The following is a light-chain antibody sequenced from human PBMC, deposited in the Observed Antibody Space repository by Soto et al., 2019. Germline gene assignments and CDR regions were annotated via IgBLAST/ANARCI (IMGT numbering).Light chain of an antibody. J-gene: IGLJ2*01. CDR1: SSDVGRYDY. V-gene: IGLV2-14*01. Sequence: QSALTQPASLSGSPGQSITISCTGTSSDVGRYDYVSWYQQHPGKAPRLIIYEVSNRPSGISNRFSGSKSGNTATLTISGLQAEDEAEYFCSSYTKVNTLVVFGGGTKVTVL. CDR3: SSYTKVNTLVV. CDR2: EVS.